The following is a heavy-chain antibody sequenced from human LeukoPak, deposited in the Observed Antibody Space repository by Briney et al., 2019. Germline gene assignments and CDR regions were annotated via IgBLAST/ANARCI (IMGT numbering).Heavy chain of an antibody. J-gene: IGHJ5*02. CDR2: ISPNSGGT. CDR3: ARDQRYCSGGSCYPDWFDP. CDR1: GYTFTGYY. Sequence: GASVKVSCKASGYTFTGYYMHWVRQAPGQGLEWMGWISPNSGGTNYAKQFQGRVTMTRYTSISTAYMELSRLRSDDTAVYYCARDQRYCSGGSCYPDWFDPWGQGTLVTVSS. V-gene: IGHV1-2*02. D-gene: IGHD2-15*01.